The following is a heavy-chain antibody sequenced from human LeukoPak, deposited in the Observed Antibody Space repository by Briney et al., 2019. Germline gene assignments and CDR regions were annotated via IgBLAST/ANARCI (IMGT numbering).Heavy chain of an antibody. Sequence: PSETLSLTCTVSGGSISSYYWSWIRQPPGKGLEWIGYIYYSGSTSYNPSLKSRVTISVDTSKNQFSLKLSSVTAADTAVYYCARRKYYYDSSGYTSYFDSWGQGTLVTVSS. CDR1: GGSISSYY. V-gene: IGHV4-59*08. J-gene: IGHJ4*02. CDR2: IYYSGST. D-gene: IGHD3-22*01. CDR3: ARRKYYYDSSGYTSYFDS.